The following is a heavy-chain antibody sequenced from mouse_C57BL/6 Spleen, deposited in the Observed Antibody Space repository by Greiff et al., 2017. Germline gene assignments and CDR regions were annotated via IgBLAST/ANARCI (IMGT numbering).Heavy chain of an antibody. J-gene: IGHJ4*01. D-gene: IGHD1-1*01. CDR2: IHPNSGST. Sequence: QVQLQPGAELVKPGASVKLSCKASGYTFTSYWMHWVKQRPGQGLEWIGMIHPNSGSTNYNEKFKGKATLTVDKSSSTAYMQLSSLTSEDSAVYYCARYGSSLYAMDCWGQGASVTVSS. V-gene: IGHV1-64*01. CDR3: ARYGSSLYAMDC. CDR1: GYTFTSYW.